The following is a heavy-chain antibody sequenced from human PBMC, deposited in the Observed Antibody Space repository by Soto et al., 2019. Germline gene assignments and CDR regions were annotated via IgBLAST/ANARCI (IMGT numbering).Heavy chain of an antibody. CDR3: ARARTTVTTRYFDY. D-gene: IGHD4-17*01. Sequence: QVQLVQSGAEVKKPGASVKVSCKASGYTFTSYAMHWVRQAPGQRLEWMGWINAGNGNTKYSQKFQGRVTITRDTSASTAYMELSSLRSEDTAVYYWARARTTVTTRYFDYWGQGTLVTVSS. CDR1: GYTFTSYA. V-gene: IGHV1-3*01. CDR2: INAGNGNT. J-gene: IGHJ4*02.